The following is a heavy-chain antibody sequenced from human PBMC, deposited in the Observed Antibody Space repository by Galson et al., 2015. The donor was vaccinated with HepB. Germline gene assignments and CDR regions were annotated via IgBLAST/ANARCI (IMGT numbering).Heavy chain of an antibody. CDR2: IYWDDNK. Sequence: PALVKPTQTVTLTCTLSGLSLNTSGVGVGWIRQPPGKALEWLALIYWDDNKRYIPSLKTRLTITKDTSKNLVVLTMTNMDPVYTDTFYCAHRLGAYFDSWDQGTLVTVPS. CDR1: GLSLNTSGVG. D-gene: IGHD3-16*01. J-gene: IGHJ4*02. CDR3: AHRLGAYFDS. V-gene: IGHV2-5*02.